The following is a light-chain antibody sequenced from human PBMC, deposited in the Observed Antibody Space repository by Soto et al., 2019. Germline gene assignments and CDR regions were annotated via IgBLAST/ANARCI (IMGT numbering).Light chain of an antibody. CDR3: QQYDSYPWT. V-gene: IGKV1-5*03. CDR2: RAS. J-gene: IGKJ1*01. Sequence: DIQMTQSPSSLSASVGERVTISCRASQSISTWLAWFQQKPGKAPKLLIYRASSREGGAPSRFSGSGAGTEFTLTISSLQPDDFATYYCQQYDSYPWTFGQGTKVDI. CDR1: QSISTW.